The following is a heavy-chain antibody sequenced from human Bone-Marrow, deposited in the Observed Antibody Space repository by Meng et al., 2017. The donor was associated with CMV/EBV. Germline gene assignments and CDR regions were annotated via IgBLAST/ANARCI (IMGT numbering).Heavy chain of an antibody. CDR1: ISSGRYY. D-gene: IGHD3-22*01. Sequence: ISSGRYYWSWLRQHPGKGLEWIGYIYYSGSTYYNPSLKSRVTISVDTSKNQFSLKLSSVTAADTAVYYCARGFLQNYYDSSGYFDYWGQGTLVTVSS. CDR2: IYYSGST. CDR3: ARGFLQNYYDSSGYFDY. J-gene: IGHJ4*02. V-gene: IGHV4-31*02.